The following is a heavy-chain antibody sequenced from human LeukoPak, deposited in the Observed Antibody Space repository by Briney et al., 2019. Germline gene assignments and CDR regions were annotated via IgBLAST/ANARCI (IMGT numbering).Heavy chain of an antibody. CDR1: GYTFTAYG. CDR2: ISTDRDDI. CDR3: GPSAVNNWFGAV. J-gene: IGHJ4*02. Sequence: GASVKVSCKASGYTFTAYGITWVRQAPGQGLEWVGRISTDRDDIHYAQKLQGSITLTTDTSTGTAYMELGRLTYDDTDVYYCGPSAVNNWFGAVWGQRPGVSVST. D-gene: IGHD1-1*01. V-gene: IGHV1-18*01.